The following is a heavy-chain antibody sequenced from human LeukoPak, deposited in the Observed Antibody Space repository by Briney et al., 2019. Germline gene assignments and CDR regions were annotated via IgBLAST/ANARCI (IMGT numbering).Heavy chain of an antibody. CDR2: INPNNGGT. D-gene: IGHD3-22*01. Sequence: GASVKVSCKASGYTFTGYYMHWVRQAPGQGLEWMGWINPNNGGTNYAQKFQGRVTMTRDTSISTTYMELSRLRSDDTAVYYCARDRYYYDSSGYYDYWGQGTLVTVSS. J-gene: IGHJ4*02. V-gene: IGHV1-2*02. CDR1: GYTFTGYY. CDR3: ARDRYYYDSSGYYDY.